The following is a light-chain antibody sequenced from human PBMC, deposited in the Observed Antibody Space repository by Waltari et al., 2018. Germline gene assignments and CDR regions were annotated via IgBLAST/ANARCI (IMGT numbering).Light chain of an antibody. V-gene: IGLV1-40*01. J-gene: IGLJ2*01. CDR3: QSYDNTLSVV. CDR1: TSNIGAGYD. Sequence: QSVLTQPPSVSGAPGQRVSISCTGSTSNIGAGYDVHWYQQGPRKAPKLIIYGTNSRASVCPDRCFGSQYGTSASLASIGLHAEDEGDYYCQSYDNTLSVVFGGGTKLTVL. CDR2: GTN.